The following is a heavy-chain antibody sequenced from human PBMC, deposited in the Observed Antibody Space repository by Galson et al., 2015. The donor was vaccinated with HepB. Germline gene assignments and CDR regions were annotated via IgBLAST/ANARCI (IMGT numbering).Heavy chain of an antibody. CDR3: ARGEYSSSLDPLYYYYGMDV. CDR2: INPNSGGT. Sequence: SVKVSCKASGYTFTGYYMHWVRQAPGQGLEWMGWINPNSGGTNYAQKFQGWVTMTRDTSISTAYMELSRLRSDDTAVYYCARGEYSSSLDPLYYYYGMDVWGQGTTVTVSS. J-gene: IGHJ6*02. D-gene: IGHD6-6*01. V-gene: IGHV1-2*04. CDR1: GYTFTGYY.